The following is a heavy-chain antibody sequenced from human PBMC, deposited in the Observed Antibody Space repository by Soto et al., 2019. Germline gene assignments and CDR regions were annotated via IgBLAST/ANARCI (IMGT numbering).Heavy chain of an antibody. V-gene: IGHV3-23*01. CDR3: AKSLSTAVSYGLDV. CDR2: ISDDGDST. CDR1: GFTFSDNA. Sequence: LRLSCGASGFTFSDNAMTWVRQAPGKGLEWVSSISDDGDSTYYADSVKGRFAVSRDNSKNTLFLHMNSLGAEDTAVYYCAKSLSTAVSYGLDVWGQGTSVTVSS. D-gene: IGHD2-2*01. J-gene: IGHJ6*02.